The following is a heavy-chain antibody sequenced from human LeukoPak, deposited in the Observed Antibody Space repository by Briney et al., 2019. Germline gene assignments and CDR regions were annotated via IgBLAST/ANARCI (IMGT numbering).Heavy chain of an antibody. D-gene: IGHD3-10*01. CDR3: ATSARPYGSGTYSYDY. V-gene: IGHV5-51*01. J-gene: IGHJ4*02. CDR1: GYTFTTHW. CDR2: IYPGDSDT. Sequence: GESLKISCRGSGYTFTTHWVGWVRQMPGKGLEWMGLIYPGDSDTRYSPSFQGQVTISADKSINTAYLQWSRLKDSDTAMYYCATSARPYGSGTYSYDYWGQGTLVTVSS.